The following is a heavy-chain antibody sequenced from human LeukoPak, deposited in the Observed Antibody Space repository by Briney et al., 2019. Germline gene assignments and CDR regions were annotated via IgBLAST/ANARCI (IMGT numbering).Heavy chain of an antibody. CDR1: GGSFSGYY. CDR3: ARHSGIGMAQLYFDY. CDR2: IYYSGST. D-gene: IGHD1-26*01. V-gene: IGHV4-39*01. J-gene: IGHJ4*02. Sequence: SETLSLTCAVYGGSFSGYYWGWIRQPPGKGLEWIGSIYYSGSTYYNPSHKSRVTISVDTSKNQFSLSLSSVTAADTSVYHCARHSGIGMAQLYFDYWGQGTLVTVSS.